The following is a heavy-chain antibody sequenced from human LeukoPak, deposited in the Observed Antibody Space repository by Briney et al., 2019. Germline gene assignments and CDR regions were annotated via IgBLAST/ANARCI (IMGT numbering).Heavy chain of an antibody. CDR2: IIPIFGTA. D-gene: IGHD4-11*01. CDR1: GGTFSSYA. CDR3: AGGADDYSITGEGVDY. J-gene: IGHJ4*02. V-gene: IGHV1-69*13. Sequence: GASVKVSCKASGGTFSSYAISWVRQAPGQGLEWMGGIIPIFGTANYAQKFQGRVTITADESTSTAYMELSSLRSEDTAVYYCAGGADDYSITGEGVDYWGQGALVTVSS.